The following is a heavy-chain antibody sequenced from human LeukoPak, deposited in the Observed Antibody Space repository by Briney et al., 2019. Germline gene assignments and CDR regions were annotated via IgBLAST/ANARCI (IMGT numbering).Heavy chain of an antibody. D-gene: IGHD1-26*01. J-gene: IGHJ3*02. V-gene: IGHV1-18*01. CDR1: GYTFTSYG. CDR2: ISAYNGNT. CDR3: ARVLTRNVGATMRPAFDI. Sequence: GASVKVSCKASGYTFTSYGISWVRQAPGQGLEWMGWISAYNGNTNYAQKLQGRVTMTTDTSTSTAYMELRSLRSDDTAVYYCARVLTRNVGATMRPAFDIWGQGTMVTVSS.